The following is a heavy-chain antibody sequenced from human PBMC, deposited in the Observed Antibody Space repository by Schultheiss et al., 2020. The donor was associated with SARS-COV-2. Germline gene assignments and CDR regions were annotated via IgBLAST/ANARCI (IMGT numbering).Heavy chain of an antibody. J-gene: IGHJ6*02. V-gene: IGHV3-30*18. CDR2: ISYDGSNK. D-gene: IGHD6-13*01. CDR1: GFTFSSYG. CDR3: AKDRSSWYEYYYYYGMDV. Sequence: GGSLRLSCAASGFTFSSYGMHWVRQAPGKGLEWVAVISYDGSNKYYADSVKGRFTISRDNSKNTLYLQMNSLRAEDTAVYYCAKDRSSWYEYYYYYGMDVWGQGTTVTVSS.